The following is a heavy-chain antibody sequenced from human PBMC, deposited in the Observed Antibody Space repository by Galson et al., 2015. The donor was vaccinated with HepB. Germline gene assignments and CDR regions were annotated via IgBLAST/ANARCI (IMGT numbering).Heavy chain of an antibody. V-gene: IGHV3-53*01. CDR2: IYSGGST. CDR1: GFTVSSNY. Sequence: SLRLSCAASGFTVSSNYMSWVRQAPGKGLEWVSVIYSGGSTYYADSVKGRFTISRDNSKNTLYLQMNSLRAEDTAVYYCARGRSYGGNPTWYFDLWGRGTLVTVSS. CDR3: ARGRSYGGNPTWYFDL. D-gene: IGHD4-23*01. J-gene: IGHJ2*01.